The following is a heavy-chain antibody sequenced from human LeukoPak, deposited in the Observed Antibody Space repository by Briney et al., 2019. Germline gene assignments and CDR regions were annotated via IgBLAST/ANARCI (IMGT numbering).Heavy chain of an antibody. CDR2: TNSDGSST. J-gene: IGHJ4*02. CDR1: GFTFSSYW. Sequence: GGSLRLSCAASGFTFSSYWMHWVRQAPGKGLVWVSRTNSDGSSTSYADSVKGRFTISRDNAKSTLYLQMNSLRAEDTAVYYCASGTIAAAGIGNYWGQGTLVTVSS. D-gene: IGHD6-13*01. CDR3: ASGTIAAAGIGNY. V-gene: IGHV3-74*01.